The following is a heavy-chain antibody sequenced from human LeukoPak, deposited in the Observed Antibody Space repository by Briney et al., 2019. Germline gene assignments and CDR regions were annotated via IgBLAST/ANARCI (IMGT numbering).Heavy chain of an antibody. V-gene: IGHV1-18*01. J-gene: IGHJ4*02. D-gene: IGHD3-16*02. Sequence: ASVKVSCKASGYTFTSYGISWVRQAPGQGLEWMGWISAYNGNTNYAQELQDRVTMTTDTSASTAYMELRSLRSDDTAVYYCARGLGTYPEIPLDYWGQGTLVAVSS. CDR3: ARGLGTYPEIPLDY. CDR2: ISAYNGNT. CDR1: GYTFTSYG.